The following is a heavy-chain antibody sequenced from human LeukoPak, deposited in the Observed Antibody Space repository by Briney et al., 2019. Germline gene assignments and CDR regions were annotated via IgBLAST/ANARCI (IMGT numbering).Heavy chain of an antibody. V-gene: IGHV3-30-3*02. D-gene: IGHD3-10*01. CDR1: GVTFSNYA. CDR3: AKTPRLYGSGSYYNW. J-gene: IGHJ4*02. Sequence: GGSLRLSCAASGVTFSNYAMHWVRQAPGKGLGWVAVISYDGSNKHYADSVKGRFTISRDNSKNTLYLQMNSLRAEDTAVYYCAKTPRLYGSGSYYNWWGQGTLVTVSS. CDR2: ISYDGSNK.